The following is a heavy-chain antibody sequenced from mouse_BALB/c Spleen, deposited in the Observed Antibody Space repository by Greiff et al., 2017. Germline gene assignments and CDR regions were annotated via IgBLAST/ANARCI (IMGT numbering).Heavy chain of an antibody. J-gene: IGHJ4*01. CDR3: ARGGYGGYYYAMDY. V-gene: IGHV1-69*02. Sequence: VQLQQPGAELVKPGAPVKLSCKASGYTFTSYWMYWVKQRPGRGLEWIGRIDPSDSETHYNQKFKDKATLTVDKSSSTAYIQLSSLTSEDSAVYYCARGGYGGYYYAMDYWGQGTSVTVSS. D-gene: IGHD2-2*01. CDR1: GYTFTSYW. CDR2: IDPSDSET.